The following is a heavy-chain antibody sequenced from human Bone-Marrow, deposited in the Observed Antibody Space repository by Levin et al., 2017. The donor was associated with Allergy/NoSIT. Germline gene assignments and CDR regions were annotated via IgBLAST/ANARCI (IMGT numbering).Heavy chain of an antibody. CDR3: AMGTFQDYSSDYYYGMDV. D-gene: IGHD4-11*01. J-gene: IGHJ6*02. Sequence: GGSLRLSCKVSGYTLTELSMHWVRQAPGKGLEWMGGFDPEHGETKYAQKFQGRVAMTEDTSTDTAYMDLSSLESDDTAVYYCAMGTFQDYSSDYYYGMDVWGQGTTVTVSS. V-gene: IGHV1-24*01. CDR1: GYTLTELS. CDR2: FDPEHGET.